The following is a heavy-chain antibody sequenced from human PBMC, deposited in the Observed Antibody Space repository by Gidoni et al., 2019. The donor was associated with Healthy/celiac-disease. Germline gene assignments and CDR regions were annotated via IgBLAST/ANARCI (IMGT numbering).Heavy chain of an antibody. CDR1: GFTFSSYA. CDR2: ISGSGGST. CDR3: AKGGTRPSQITMIVPKHSGNWFDP. Sequence: EVQLLESGGGLVQPGGSLRLSCAASGFTFSSYAFGWVLQAPGKGLEWVSAISGSGGSTYYADSVKGRFTISRDNSKNTLYLQMNSLRAEDTAVYYCAKGGTRPSQITMIVPKHSGNWFDPWGQGTLVTVSS. V-gene: IGHV3-23*01. J-gene: IGHJ5*02. D-gene: IGHD3-22*01.